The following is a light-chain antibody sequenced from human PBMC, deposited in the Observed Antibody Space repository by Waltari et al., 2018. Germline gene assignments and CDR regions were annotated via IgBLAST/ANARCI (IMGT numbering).Light chain of an antibody. V-gene: IGKV1-5*03. Sequence: DIQMTQSPSTLSASVGDRVIITCRASQSISNWLAWYQQKPGKAPTLLIYKASSLESGVPSRFSGSGSGTEFTLTISSLQPDDFATYYCQQYNSYSSFGQVTKLEIK. CDR1: QSISNW. CDR2: KAS. CDR3: QQYNSYSS. J-gene: IGKJ2*01.